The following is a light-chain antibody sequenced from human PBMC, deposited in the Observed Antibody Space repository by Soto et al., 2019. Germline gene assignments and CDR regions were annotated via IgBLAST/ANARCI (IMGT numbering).Light chain of an antibody. Sequence: DIQMTQSPSTLSASVGDRVTITCRASQSISSWLAWYQQKPGKAPKLLIYKASSLESGVPSRFSGSGSGTEFTLTISSLQPDDFASYHCQQYNNYPWTFGKGTKVEIK. CDR1: QSISSW. V-gene: IGKV1-5*03. CDR2: KAS. J-gene: IGKJ1*01. CDR3: QQYNNYPWT.